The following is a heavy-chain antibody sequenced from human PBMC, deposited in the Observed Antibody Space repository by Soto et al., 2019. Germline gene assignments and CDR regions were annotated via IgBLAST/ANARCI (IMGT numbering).Heavy chain of an antibody. CDR2: ISGSGGST. V-gene: IGHV3-23*01. CDR1: GFTFSTYA. CDR3: AKNWDTTSSSSSH. Sequence: EVQLLESGGGLVQPGGSLRLSCAASGFTFSTYAMSWVRQAPGKGLEWVSAISGSGGSTYYADSVKGRFTISRDKSKKTLYLQMNSPRAEDTAVYYCAKNWDTTSSSSSHWGQGTLVTVSS. J-gene: IGHJ4*02. D-gene: IGHD6-6*01.